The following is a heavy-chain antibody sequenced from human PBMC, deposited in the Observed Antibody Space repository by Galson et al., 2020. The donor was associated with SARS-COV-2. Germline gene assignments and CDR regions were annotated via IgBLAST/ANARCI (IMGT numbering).Heavy chain of an antibody. Sequence: GESLKIPCAASGFVFTNSEMNWVRQTPEKGLEWISTISPSGDHYWCPDSMKGRFIISRDNAKNSVFLQMSGLRVEDMAIYYCVRRIRRQFDYWGQGTVVTVS. CDR1: GFVFTNSE. CDR2: ISPSGDHY. J-gene: IGHJ4*02. V-gene: IGHV3-48*03. CDR3: VRRIRRQFDY.